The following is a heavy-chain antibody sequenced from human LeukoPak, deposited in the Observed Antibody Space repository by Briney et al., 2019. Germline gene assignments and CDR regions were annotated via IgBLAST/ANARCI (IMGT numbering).Heavy chain of an antibody. J-gene: IGHJ4*02. Sequence: GRSLRLSCAASGFTVSSNYMSWVRQAPGKGLEWVSVIYSGGSTYYADSVKGRFTISRDNSKNTLYLQMNGLRAEDTAVYYCARALGNTVTLDYWGQGTLVTVSS. CDR3: ARALGNTVTLDY. CDR2: IYSGGST. CDR1: GFTVSSNY. V-gene: IGHV3-53*01. D-gene: IGHD4-11*01.